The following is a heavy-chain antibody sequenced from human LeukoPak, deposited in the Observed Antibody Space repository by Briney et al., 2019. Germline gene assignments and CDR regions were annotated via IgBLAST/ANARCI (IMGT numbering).Heavy chain of an antibody. V-gene: IGHV4-34*01. D-gene: IGHD5-24*01. J-gene: IGHJ4*02. CDR1: GGSLSGYY. CDR2: INHSGST. CDR3: ARGPGMATRNFDY. Sequence: SETLSLTCAVYGGSLSGYYWSWIRQPPGKGLEWIGEINHSGSTNYNPSLKSRVTISVDTSKNQFSLKLSSVTAADTAVYYCARGPGMATRNFDYWGQGTLVTVSS.